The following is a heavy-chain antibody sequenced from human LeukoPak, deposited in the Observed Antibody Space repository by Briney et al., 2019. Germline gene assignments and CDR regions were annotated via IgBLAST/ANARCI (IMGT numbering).Heavy chain of an antibody. CDR1: GGSFSGYY. CDR2: INHSGST. D-gene: IGHD2-2*01. CDR3: ARSHCSSTCCYPYYYYGMDV. J-gene: IGHJ6*02. V-gene: IGHV4-34*01. Sequence: SETLSLTCAVYGGSFSGYYWSWIRQPPGKGLEWIGEINHSGSTNYNPSLKSRVTISVDTSKNQFSLKLSSVTAADTAVYYCARSHCSSTCCYPYYYYGMDVWGQGTTVTVSS.